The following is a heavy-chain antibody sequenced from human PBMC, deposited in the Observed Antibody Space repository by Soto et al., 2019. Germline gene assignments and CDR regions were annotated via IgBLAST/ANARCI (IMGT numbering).Heavy chain of an antibody. CDR2: ISYDGNSQ. V-gene: IGHV3-30-3*01. CDR3: AKERRSYGTPYYHYGMDV. D-gene: IGHD1-1*01. CDR1: GFNFNTYA. J-gene: IGHJ6*02. Sequence: PGGSLRLSCGASGFNFNTYAMYWVRQGPGKGLDWVAVISYDGNSQYYADAVKVRFTISRDNSKNTVHLQMNSLRPEDTAFYYCAKERRSYGTPYYHYGMDVWGPGTTVTVS.